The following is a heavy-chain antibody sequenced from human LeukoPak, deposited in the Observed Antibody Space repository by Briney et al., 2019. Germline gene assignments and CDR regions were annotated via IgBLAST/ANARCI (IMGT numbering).Heavy chain of an antibody. CDR2: ISYDGSNK. CDR1: GFTFSSYA. D-gene: IGHD2-2*01. J-gene: IGHJ4*02. CDR3: ARSLVVPAAPFDY. Sequence: RSLRLSCAASGFTFSSYAMHWVRQAPGKGLEWVAVISYDGSNKYYADSVKGRFTISRDNSKNTLYLQMNSLRAEDTAVYYCARSLVVPAAPFDYWGQGTLVTVSS. V-gene: IGHV3-30-3*01.